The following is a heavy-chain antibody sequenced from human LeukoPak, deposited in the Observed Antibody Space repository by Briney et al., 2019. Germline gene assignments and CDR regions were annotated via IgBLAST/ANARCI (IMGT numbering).Heavy chain of an antibody. CDR3: AGQYTGYDAYDY. CDR1: GYSVSSGYY. J-gene: IGHJ4*02. CDR2: IYHSGTT. D-gene: IGHD5-12*01. Sequence: SETLSLTCSVSGYSVSSGYYWGWIRQSPGKGLEWIGSIYHSGTTYYNPSLKNRVTLSVDTSKNQFSLKPSSVTAADTAVYYCAGQYTGYDAYDYWGQGTLVTVSS. V-gene: IGHV4-38-2*02.